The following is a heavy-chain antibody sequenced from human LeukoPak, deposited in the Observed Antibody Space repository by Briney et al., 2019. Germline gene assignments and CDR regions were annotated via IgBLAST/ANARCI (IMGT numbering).Heavy chain of an antibody. Sequence: GASVKVSCKASGGTFSSYAISWVRQAPGQGLEWMGRIIPILGIANYAQKFQGRVTITADKSTSTAYMELCSLRSEDTAVYYCASKSSSRWYYFDYWGQGTLVTVSS. J-gene: IGHJ4*02. CDR1: GGTFSSYA. CDR3: ASKSSSRWYYFDY. CDR2: IIPILGIA. V-gene: IGHV1-69*04. D-gene: IGHD4-23*01.